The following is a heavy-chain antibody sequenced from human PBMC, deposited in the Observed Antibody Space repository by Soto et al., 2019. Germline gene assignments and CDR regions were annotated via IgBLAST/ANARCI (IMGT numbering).Heavy chain of an antibody. V-gene: IGHV4-39*01. CDR1: GGSISSSSYY. D-gene: IGHD3-22*01. J-gene: IGHJ3*02. CDR3: ARGRITMIVVVNDAFDI. CDR2: IYYSGST. Sequence: SETLSLTCTVSGGSISSSSYYWGWIRQPPGKGLEWIGSIYYSGSTYYNPSLKSRVTISVDTSKNQFSLKLSSVTAADTAVYYCARGRITMIVVVNDAFDIWGQGTMVTVSS.